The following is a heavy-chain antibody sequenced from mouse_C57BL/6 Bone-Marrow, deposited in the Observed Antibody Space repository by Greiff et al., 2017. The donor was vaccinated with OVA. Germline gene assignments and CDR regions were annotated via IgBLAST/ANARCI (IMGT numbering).Heavy chain of an antibody. CDR2: IDPSDSYT. J-gene: IGHJ1*03. V-gene: IGHV1-69*01. CDR3: ARMVVAKGYWNFDV. D-gene: IGHD1-1*01. Sequence: QVQLQQPGAELVMPGASVKLSCKASGYTFTSYWMHWVKQRPGQGLEWIGEIDPSDSYTNYNQKFKGKSTLTVDKSSSTAYMQLSSLTSEDSAVYYCARMVVAKGYWNFDVWGTGTTVTVSS. CDR1: GYTFTSYW.